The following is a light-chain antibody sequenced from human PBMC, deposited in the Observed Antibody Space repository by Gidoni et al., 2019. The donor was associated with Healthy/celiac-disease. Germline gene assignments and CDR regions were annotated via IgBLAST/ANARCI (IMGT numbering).Light chain of an antibody. Sequence: DIQMTQSPSALSASVGDRVTITCRASQGLSNYLAWYQQKPGKVPKLLIYAASTVQSGVPSRFSGSGSGTDFTLTISSLQPEDVATYYCQKYDSAPETFGPGTKVDIK. J-gene: IGKJ3*01. CDR2: AAS. CDR3: QKYDSAPET. V-gene: IGKV1-27*01. CDR1: QGLSNY.